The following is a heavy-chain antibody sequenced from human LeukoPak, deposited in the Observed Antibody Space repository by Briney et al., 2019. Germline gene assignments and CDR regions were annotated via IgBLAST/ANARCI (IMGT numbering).Heavy chain of an antibody. CDR1: GFTFSSYA. CDR3: ASLGVYSYGYSSWFDP. D-gene: IGHD5-18*01. V-gene: IGHV3-30-3*01. Sequence: GGSLRVSCAASGFTFSSYAMHWVRQAPGKGLEWVAVISYDGSNKYYADSVKGRFTISRDNSKNTLYLQMNSLRAEDTAVYYCASLGVYSYGYSSWFDPWGQGTLVTVSS. CDR2: ISYDGSNK. J-gene: IGHJ5*02.